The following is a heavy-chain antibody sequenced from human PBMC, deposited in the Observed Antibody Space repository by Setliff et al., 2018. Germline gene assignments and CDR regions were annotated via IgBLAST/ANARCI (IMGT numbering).Heavy chain of an antibody. CDR1: GSSMTGRYI. Sequence: SETLSLTCVVSGSSMTGRYIWGWFRQSPGKGLQWIGNVFPSGTTRYNVSLENRLTLSVDTSKNQFSLRLTSATAADTAVYYCAREPMDSAMVTTGAFDIWGRGTMVTVS. D-gene: IGHD5-18*01. CDR2: VFPSGTT. J-gene: IGHJ3*02. CDR3: AREPMDSAMVTTGAFDI. V-gene: IGHV4-38-2*02.